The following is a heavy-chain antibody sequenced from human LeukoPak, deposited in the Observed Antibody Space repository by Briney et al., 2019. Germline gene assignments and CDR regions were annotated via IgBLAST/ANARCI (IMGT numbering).Heavy chain of an antibody. Sequence: ASVKVSCKASGGIFSSYAISWVRQAPGQGLEWMGWISAYNGNTNYAQKLQGRVTMTTDTSTSTAYMELRSLRSDDTAVYYCAREDTARGDNYWGQGTLVTVSS. J-gene: IGHJ4*02. CDR1: GGIFSSYA. CDR3: AREDTARGDNY. CDR2: ISAYNGNT. V-gene: IGHV1-18*01. D-gene: IGHD2-21*02.